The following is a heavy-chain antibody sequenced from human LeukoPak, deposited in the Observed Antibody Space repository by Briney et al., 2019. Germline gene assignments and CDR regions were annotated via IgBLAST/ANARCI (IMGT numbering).Heavy chain of an antibody. CDR2: IYPGDSDT. CDR1: GYSFTSYW. Sequence: GESLKISCKGSGYSFTSYWIGWVRQMPGKGLEWMGIIYPGDSDTRYSPSFQGQVTISADKSISTAYLQWSSLKASDTAMYYCARGVWATTTGPNDAFDIWGQGAMVTASS. J-gene: IGHJ3*02. D-gene: IGHD4-17*01. V-gene: IGHV5-51*01. CDR3: ARGVWATTTGPNDAFDI.